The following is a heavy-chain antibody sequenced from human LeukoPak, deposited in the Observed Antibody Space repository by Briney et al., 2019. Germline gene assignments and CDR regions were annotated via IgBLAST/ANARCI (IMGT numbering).Heavy chain of an antibody. J-gene: IGHJ4*02. CDR1: GGSISSYY. Sequence: PSETLSLTCTVSGGSISSYYWSWLRQPPGKGLEWIGYIYYSGSTNYNPSLKSRVTISVKTSKNQFSLKLSSVTAADTAVYYCARSKKDTVILTPFDYWGQGTLVTVSS. CDR3: ARSKKDTVILTPFDY. CDR2: IYYSGST. D-gene: IGHD5-18*01. V-gene: IGHV4-59*01.